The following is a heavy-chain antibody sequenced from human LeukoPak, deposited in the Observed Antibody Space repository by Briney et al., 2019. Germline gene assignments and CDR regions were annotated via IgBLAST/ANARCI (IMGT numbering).Heavy chain of an antibody. CDR2: IYQSGST. Sequence: PSETLSLTCTVSGGSIRTSANSWSWIRQSPVKGLEWIGYIYQSGSTYYNPSLKSRVIMSVDRSKNQFSLKLTSVTAADTAVYYCARENYDFWTDIWGQGTMVTVSS. D-gene: IGHD3-3*01. CDR3: ARENYDFWTDI. CDR1: GGSIRTSANS. J-gene: IGHJ3*02. V-gene: IGHV4-30-2*06.